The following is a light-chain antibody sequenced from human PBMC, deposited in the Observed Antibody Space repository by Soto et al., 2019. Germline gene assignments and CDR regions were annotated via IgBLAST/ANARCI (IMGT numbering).Light chain of an antibody. CDR3: SSYSSTSTYYV. J-gene: IGLJ1*01. CDR1: SRDVGGYNY. CDR2: EVN. V-gene: IGLV2-14*01. Sequence: QSALTQPASVSGSPGQSITISCTGTSRDVGGYNYVSWYQQYPGKAPKLLIYEVNNRPSGVSNRFSGSKSGNTASLTISGLQAEDEADYYCSSYSSTSTYYVFGTGTKLTVL.